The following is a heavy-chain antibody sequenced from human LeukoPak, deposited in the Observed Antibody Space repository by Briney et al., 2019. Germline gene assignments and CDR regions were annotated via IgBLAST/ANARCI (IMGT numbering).Heavy chain of an antibody. CDR1: GFTFSTHW. J-gene: IGHJ6*02. CDR2: IKQDGSEK. V-gene: IGHV3-7*01. Sequence: AGSLRLSCAASGFTFSTHWMSWVRQAPGKGLEWVANIKQDGSEKYYVDSVKGRFTISRDNAKNSLCLQMNSLSAEDTAVYYCARRAAAATWASYYYYGMDVWGQGTTVTVSS. D-gene: IGHD6-13*01. CDR3: ARRAAAATWASYYYYGMDV.